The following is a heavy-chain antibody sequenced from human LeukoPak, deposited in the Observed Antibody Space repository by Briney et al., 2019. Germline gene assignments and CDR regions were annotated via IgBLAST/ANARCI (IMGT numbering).Heavy chain of an antibody. Sequence: GGSLRLSCAASGFTFSDSAMHWVRQASGKGLEWIGRIRSKSNSYATAYAASVNGRFNISRDDSKNTAYLQMNSLKTEDTAVYYCARLYCGGGYCYYFDYWGQGTLITVSS. J-gene: IGHJ4*02. CDR2: IRSKSNSYAT. V-gene: IGHV3-73*01. CDR1: GFTFSDSA. D-gene: IGHD2-21*01. CDR3: ARLYCGGGYCYYFDY.